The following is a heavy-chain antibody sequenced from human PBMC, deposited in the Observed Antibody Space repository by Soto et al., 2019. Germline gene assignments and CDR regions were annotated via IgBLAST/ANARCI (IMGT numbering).Heavy chain of an antibody. CDR2: IYPGDSDT. V-gene: IGHV5-51*01. Sequence: GESLKISCKGSGYSFTSYWIGWVRQMPGKGLEWMGIIYPGDSDTRYSPSFQGQVTISADKSISTAYLQWSSLKASDTAMYYCARHRTTSSVYYYYYGMDVWGQGTTVTVSS. CDR1: GYSFTSYW. J-gene: IGHJ6*02. D-gene: IGHD4-17*01. CDR3: ARHRTTSSVYYYYYGMDV.